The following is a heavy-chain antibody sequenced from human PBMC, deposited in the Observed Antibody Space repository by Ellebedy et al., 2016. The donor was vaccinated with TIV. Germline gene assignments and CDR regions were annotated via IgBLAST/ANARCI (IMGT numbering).Heavy chain of an antibody. J-gene: IGHJ4*02. Sequence: GGSLRLXXEASGITFNTFIMSWVRQAPGKGLEWVASISGSGVVRRFADSVMGRFTISRDNSKDTLYLQMNSLRDEDTAIYYCRVGHYSNYWGQGTLVSVSS. V-gene: IGHV3-23*01. D-gene: IGHD2-15*01. CDR3: RVGHYSNY. CDR2: ISGSGVVR. CDR1: GITFNTFI.